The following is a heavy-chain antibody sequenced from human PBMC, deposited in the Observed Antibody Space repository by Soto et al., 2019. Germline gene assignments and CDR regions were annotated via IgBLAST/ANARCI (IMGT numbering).Heavy chain of an antibody. J-gene: IGHJ4*02. CDR3: ARGSSAYCGGDCYWGFDY. CDR1: GGTFSSYA. D-gene: IGHD2-21*02. V-gene: IGHV1-69*01. Sequence: QVQLVQSGAEVKKPGSSVKVSCKASGGTFSSYAISWVRQAPGQGLEWMGGIIPIFDTANYAQKFQGRVTITADESTSTAYMELSSLRSEDTAVYYCARGSSAYCGGDCYWGFDYWGQGTLVTVSS. CDR2: IIPIFDTA.